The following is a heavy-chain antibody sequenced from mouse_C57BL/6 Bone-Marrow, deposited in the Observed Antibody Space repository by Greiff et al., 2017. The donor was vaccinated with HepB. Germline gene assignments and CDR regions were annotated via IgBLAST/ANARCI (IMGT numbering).Heavy chain of an antibody. CDR3: TRDRNGWYFCV. J-gene: IGHJ1*03. CDR2: ISSGGDYI. D-gene: IGHD2-14*01. CDR1: GFTFSSYA. V-gene: IGHV5-9-1*02. Sequence: EVKLVESGEGLVKPGGSLKLSCAASGFTFSSYAMSWVRQTPEKRLEWVAYISSGGDYIYYADTVKGRVTISRDNARNTLYLQMSSLKSEDTAMYYCTRDRNGWYFCVWGTGTTVTVSS.